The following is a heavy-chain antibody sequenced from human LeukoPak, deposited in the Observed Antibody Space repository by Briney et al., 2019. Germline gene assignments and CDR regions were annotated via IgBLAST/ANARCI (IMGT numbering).Heavy chain of an antibody. CDR1: GFTVSSNY. Sequence: GGSLRLSCAASGFTVSSNYMSWVRQAPGKGLEWVSVIYSGGSTYYADSVKGRFTISRDNSKNTLYLQMNSLRAEDAAVYYCARDLRGGYNAFDIWGQGTMVTVSS. CDR2: IYSGGST. J-gene: IGHJ3*02. D-gene: IGHD5-12*01. V-gene: IGHV3-53*01. CDR3: ARDLRGGYNAFDI.